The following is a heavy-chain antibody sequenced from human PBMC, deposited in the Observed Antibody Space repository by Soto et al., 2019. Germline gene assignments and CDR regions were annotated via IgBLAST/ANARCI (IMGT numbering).Heavy chain of an antibody. J-gene: IGHJ6*02. D-gene: IGHD2-15*01. CDR2: ISAYNGKT. V-gene: IGHV1-18*01. Sequence: QVQLVQSGAEVKKPGASVKVSCKASGYTFTNYGITWVRQAPGQGLEWMGWISAYNGKTNYAQKVQGRVTMTTDTSTSTADVELRSVRADDTAVYYCAGDGPYCSGGSCYSSDDYGLDVWGQGTTVPVSS. CDR3: AGDGPYCSGGSCYSSDDYGLDV. CDR1: GYTFTNYG.